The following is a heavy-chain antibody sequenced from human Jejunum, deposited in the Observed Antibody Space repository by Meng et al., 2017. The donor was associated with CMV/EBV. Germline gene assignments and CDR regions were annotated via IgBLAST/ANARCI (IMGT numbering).Heavy chain of an antibody. CDR1: GGSVSSGSYY. J-gene: IGHJ4*02. CDR3: ARGTWAAAPSDY. D-gene: IGHD1-1*01. CDR2: IYYNGNT. V-gene: IGHV4-61*03. Sequence: VSGGSVSSGSYYWSWIRQPPGKGLEFIGYIYYNGNTNYNPSLMRRVTISLDTSQNHFSLKLTSVTAADTAVYYCARGTWAAAPSDYWGQGVLVTVSS.